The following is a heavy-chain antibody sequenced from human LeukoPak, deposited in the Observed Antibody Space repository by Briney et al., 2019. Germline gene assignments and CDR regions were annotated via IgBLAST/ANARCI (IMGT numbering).Heavy chain of an antibody. J-gene: IGHJ6*03. CDR2: IYHSGST. CDR3: ARVSGYYDSSGTPNYYYYYYMDV. D-gene: IGHD3-22*01. V-gene: IGHV4-38-2*02. CDR1: GYSISSGYY. Sequence: PSETLSLTCTVSGYSISSGYYWGWIRQPPGKGLEWIGRIYHSGSTYYNPSLKSRVTISVDTSKNQFSLKLSSVTAADTAVYYCARVSGYYDSSGTPNYYYYYYMDVWGKGTTVTVSS.